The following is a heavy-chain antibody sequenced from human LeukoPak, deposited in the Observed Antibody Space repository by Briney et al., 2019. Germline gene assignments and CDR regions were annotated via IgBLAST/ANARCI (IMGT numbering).Heavy chain of an antibody. V-gene: IGHV1-18*01. CDR2: ISAYNGNT. J-gene: IGHJ4*02. CDR3: ARGRGKQLEEQFDY. CDR1: GYTFTSYG. D-gene: IGHD6-6*01. Sequence: GASVKVSCKASGYTFTSYGIIWVRQAPGQGLEWMGWISAYNGNTNYAQKLQGRVTMTTDTSTSTAYMELRSLRSDDTAVYYCARGRGKQLEEQFDYWGQGTLVTVSS.